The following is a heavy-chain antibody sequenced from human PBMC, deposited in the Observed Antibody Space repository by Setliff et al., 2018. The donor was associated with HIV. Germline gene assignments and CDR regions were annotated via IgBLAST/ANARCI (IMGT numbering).Heavy chain of an antibody. CDR1: GGSINSYY. J-gene: IGHJ6*02. D-gene: IGHD2-8*01. V-gene: IGHV4-4*08. Sequence: NPSETLSLTCTVPGGSINSYYWSWIRQPPGKGLEWIGRIYTSGRIDYNPSLKSRVTISVDTSNKQFYLNLRSVTASDTAVYYCVSCTNGVWQNYYYYYGMDVWGQGTTVTVSS. CDR3: VSCTNGVWQNYYYYYGMDV. CDR2: IYTSGRI.